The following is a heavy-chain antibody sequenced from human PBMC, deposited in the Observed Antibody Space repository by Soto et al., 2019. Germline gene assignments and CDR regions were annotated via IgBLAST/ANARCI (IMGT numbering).Heavy chain of an antibody. V-gene: IGHV3-13*01. CDR1: GFTFSSYD. J-gene: IGHJ5*02. D-gene: IGHD6-13*01. CDR2: IGTGGDT. Sequence: GGSLRLSCAASGFTFSSYDMHWVRQATGKGLEWVSDIGTGGDTYYPGSVKGRFTISRENAKNSLYLHMNSLSAADTAVYYCARGSAAGTGNRFDPWGQGTLVTVSS. CDR3: ARGSAAGTGNRFDP.